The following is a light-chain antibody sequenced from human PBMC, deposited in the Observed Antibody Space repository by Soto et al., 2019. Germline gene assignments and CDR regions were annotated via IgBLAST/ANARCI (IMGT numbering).Light chain of an antibody. CDR1: QGISSY. V-gene: IGKV1-9*01. Sequence: IQLTESPSSLSASVGDRVTITCRASQGISSYLAWYQQKPGKAPKLLIYAASTLQSGVPSRFSGSGSGTDFILTINRLEPEDFAVYYCQELASNFGGGTKVDI. CDR2: AAS. J-gene: IGKJ4*01. CDR3: QELASN.